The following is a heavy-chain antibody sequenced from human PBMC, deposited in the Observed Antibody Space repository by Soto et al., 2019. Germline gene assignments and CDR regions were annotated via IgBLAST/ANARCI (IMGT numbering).Heavy chain of an antibody. D-gene: IGHD2-2*01. CDR1: GFTFDDYA. J-gene: IGHJ6*03. CDR2: ISWNSGSI. CDR3: AKGYCTSSNCYYYYYMDV. Sequence: EVQLVESGGGLVQPGRSLRLSCAASGFTFDDYAMHWVRQAPGKGLEWVSGISWNSGSIGYADSVKGRFTISRDNAKNSLYLQMNSLRADDTALYYCAKGYCTSSNCYYYYYMDVWGKGTKVTVSS. V-gene: IGHV3-9*01.